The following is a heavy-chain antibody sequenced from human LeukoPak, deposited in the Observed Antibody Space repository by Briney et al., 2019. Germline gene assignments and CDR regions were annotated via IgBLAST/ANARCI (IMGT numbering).Heavy chain of an antibody. V-gene: IGHV3-23*01. D-gene: IGHD1-26*01. CDR3: AKVKGELYTGSFGDY. CDR1: GFTFISYA. Sequence: GGSLRLSCAASGFTFISYAMTWVRQAPGKGLEWVSVISGSGGSTDYADSVKGRFIISRDNSKNTLYLQMNSLRAEDTAVYYCAKVKGELYTGSFGDYWGQGTLVTVSS. CDR2: ISGSGGST. J-gene: IGHJ4*02.